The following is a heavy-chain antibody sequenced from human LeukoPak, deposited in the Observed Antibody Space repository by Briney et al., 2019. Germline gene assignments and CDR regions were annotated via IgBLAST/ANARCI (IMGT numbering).Heavy chain of an antibody. Sequence: ASVKVSCKASGYSFTSFGISWVRQAPGQGLEWMGWISAYNGNTKYVQKFQGRVTMTTDISTSTAYMELRSLRSDDTAVYYCARGKLGIDYWGQGALVTVSS. CDR3: ARGKLGIDY. CDR1: GYSFTSFG. V-gene: IGHV1-18*01. CDR2: ISAYNGNT. D-gene: IGHD4-23*01. J-gene: IGHJ4*02.